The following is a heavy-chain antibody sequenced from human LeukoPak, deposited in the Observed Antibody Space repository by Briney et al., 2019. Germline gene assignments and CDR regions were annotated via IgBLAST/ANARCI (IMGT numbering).Heavy chain of an antibody. D-gene: IGHD3-22*01. Sequence: GGSLRLSCAASGFTLSTYSLNWVRQAPGKGLEWVSSISGGSISTYYADSVKGRFTISRDNSKNTLYLQMNSLRAEDTAVYYCAKSEGITMIVVVITSFDYWGQGTLVTVSS. CDR1: GFTLSTYS. CDR2: ISGGSIST. V-gene: IGHV3-23*01. J-gene: IGHJ4*02. CDR3: AKSEGITMIVVVITSFDY.